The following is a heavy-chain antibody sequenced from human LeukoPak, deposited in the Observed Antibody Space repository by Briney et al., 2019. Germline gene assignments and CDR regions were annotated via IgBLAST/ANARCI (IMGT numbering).Heavy chain of an antibody. V-gene: IGHV3-48*04. CDR1: GFTFSSYI. CDR3: ARSARYCSGGSCYSGHYYGLDV. J-gene: IGHJ6*02. Sequence: PGGSLRLSCAASGFTFSSYIMNWVRQAPGKGLEWVSYISNSGSTIYYSDSVKGRFTISRDNAKNSLYLQMNSLRAEDTAVYYCARSARYCSGGSCYSGHYYGLDVWGQGTTVTVSS. D-gene: IGHD2-15*01. CDR2: ISNSGSTI.